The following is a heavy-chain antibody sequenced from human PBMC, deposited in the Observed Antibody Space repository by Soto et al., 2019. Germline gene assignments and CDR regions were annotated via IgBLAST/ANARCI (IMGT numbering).Heavy chain of an antibody. V-gene: IGHV3-9*01. CDR1: GFTFDDYA. Sequence: SLRLSCAASGFTFDDYAMHWVRQAPGKGLEWVSGISWNSGSVGYADSVMGRFTISRDNAKKSLYLQMNSLRAEDTALYYCAKEGSGSYYGYYYYMDVWGKGTTVTVSS. CDR3: AKEGSGSYYGYYYYMDV. CDR2: ISWNSGSV. J-gene: IGHJ6*03. D-gene: IGHD3-10*01.